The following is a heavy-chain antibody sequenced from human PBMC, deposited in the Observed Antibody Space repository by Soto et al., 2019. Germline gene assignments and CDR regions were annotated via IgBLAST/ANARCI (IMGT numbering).Heavy chain of an antibody. D-gene: IGHD1-1*01. V-gene: IGHV3-74*01. J-gene: IGHJ4*02. CDR1: GFAFGSYW. Sequence: VQLVESGGGLVQPGGSLRLSCAASGFAFGSYWMHWVRQAPGKGLVWVSRISQDGAIATQADSVKGRFTISRDNAKNALFIQMHSLRSDGTAVYYWVRDQRHGNGGVDQWGQGTLVTVSS. CDR3: VRDQRHGNGGVDQ. CDR2: ISQDGAIA.